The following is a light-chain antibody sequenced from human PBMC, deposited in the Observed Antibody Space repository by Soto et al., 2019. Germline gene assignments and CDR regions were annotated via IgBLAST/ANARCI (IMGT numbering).Light chain of an antibody. CDR3: QQRSNWSWT. V-gene: IGKV1-5*03. Sequence: IQVTQSPSTLSASIGNRVTITCRASQSISDSLAWYQQKPGKAPKLLIYKASSLESGVPSRFSGSGFGTEFTLTISSLEPEDFAVYYCQQRSNWSWTFGQGTKVDIK. CDR1: QSISDS. J-gene: IGKJ1*01. CDR2: KAS.